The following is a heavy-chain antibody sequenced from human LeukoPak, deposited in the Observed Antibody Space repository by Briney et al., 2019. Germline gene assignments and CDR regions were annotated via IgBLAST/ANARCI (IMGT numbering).Heavy chain of an antibody. D-gene: IGHD1-14*01. V-gene: IGHV3-21*01. CDR2: LGPTGTDR. CDR1: GFTFSSCG. Sequence: GGSLRLSCAASGFTFSSCGFIWARHAPGKGLEWVSSLGPTGTDRYYADSVRGRFTISRDNAKNSMYLQMDSLRDEDTAVYYCATETIGRHYDYWGEGTLLTVSS. J-gene: IGHJ4*02. CDR3: ATETIGRHYDY.